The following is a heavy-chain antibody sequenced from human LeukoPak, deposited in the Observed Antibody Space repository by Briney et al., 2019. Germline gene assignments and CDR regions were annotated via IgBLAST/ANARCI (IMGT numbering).Heavy chain of an antibody. CDR2: IFYSGST. CDR3: ARGSSGYEPFDY. V-gene: IGHV4-59*01. CDR1: GGSFRNFN. J-gene: IGHJ4*02. Sequence: KSSETLSLTCTVSGGSFRNFNRSWIRQPPGKGLEWIVYIFYSGSTKYNPSLESRVTISVDTSKNQFSLKLSSVTAADTAVYFCARGSSGYEPFDYWGQGTLVTVSP. D-gene: IGHD5-12*01.